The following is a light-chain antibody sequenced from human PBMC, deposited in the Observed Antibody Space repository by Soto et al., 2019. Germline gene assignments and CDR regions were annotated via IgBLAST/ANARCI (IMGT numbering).Light chain of an antibody. CDR3: QQYHSNSRT. CDR1: QSISTW. Sequence: DIQMTQSASTLSACVGDRVTITCRASQSISTWLAWYQQKPGKAPRLLIYKASSLQSGVPSRFSGSGSGTEFTLTIRSLQADDFATYYCQQYHSNSRTFGQGTKVEIK. V-gene: IGKV1-5*03. J-gene: IGKJ1*01. CDR2: KAS.